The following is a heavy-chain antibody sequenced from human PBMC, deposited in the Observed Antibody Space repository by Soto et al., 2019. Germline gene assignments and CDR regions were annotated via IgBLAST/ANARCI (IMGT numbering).Heavy chain of an antibody. D-gene: IGHD3-3*01. Sequence: GALRLSGSASGFTFSAYWMHLVLQAPGKGPEWLAVISIDGSNKDYADSVKGRFTIARDNSKHTLYLQMKSLRTEDTAVYYCEKPDFAYYDFWSGYFTDSWGQGPLVTASS. V-gene: IGHV3-30*18. J-gene: IGHJ4*02. CDR1: GFTFSAYW. CDR3: EKPDFAYYDFWSGYFTDS. CDR2: ISIDGSNK.